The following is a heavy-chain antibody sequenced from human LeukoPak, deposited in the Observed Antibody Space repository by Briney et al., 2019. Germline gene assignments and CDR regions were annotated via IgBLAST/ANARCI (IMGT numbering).Heavy chain of an antibody. Sequence: GGSLRLSCAASGFTFSSYWMHWVRQAPGKGLVWVSRINSDGSSTSYADSVKGRFTISRDNAKNSLYLQMNSLRAEGTAVYYCARFALKTPPTDWGQGTLVTVSS. J-gene: IGHJ4*02. V-gene: IGHV3-74*01. CDR3: ARFALKTPPTD. CDR2: INSDGSST. CDR1: GFTFSSYW.